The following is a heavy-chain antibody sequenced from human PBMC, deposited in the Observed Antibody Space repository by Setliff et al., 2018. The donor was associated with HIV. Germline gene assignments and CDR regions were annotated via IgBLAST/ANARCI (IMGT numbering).Heavy chain of an antibody. J-gene: IGHJ4*02. D-gene: IGHD7-27*01. CDR2: IYTSGST. Sequence: SETLSLTCTVSGGSVSTGNYYWNWIRQPAGKGLEWVGRIYTSGSTNYNPSLKSRVTMSVDTSKNQFSLKLSSVTAADTAVYYCAKLTPFDYWGQGTLVTVSS. V-gene: IGHV4-61*02. CDR1: GGSVSTGNYY. CDR3: AKLTPFDY.